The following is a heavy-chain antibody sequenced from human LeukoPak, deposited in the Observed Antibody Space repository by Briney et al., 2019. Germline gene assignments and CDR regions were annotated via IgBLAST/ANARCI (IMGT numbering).Heavy chain of an antibody. CDR3: ATKFSDGWYYFGY. CDR2: ISGSGDST. J-gene: IGHJ4*02. CDR1: GFTFSSYA. D-gene: IGHD5-24*01. V-gene: IGHV3-23*01. Sequence: GGSLRLSCAVSGFTFSSYAMNLVRQAPGKGLEWVSSISGSGDSTYYADSVKGRFTISRDNSKNTLYLQMNNLRAEDTALYYCATKFSDGWYYFGYWGQGTLVTVSS.